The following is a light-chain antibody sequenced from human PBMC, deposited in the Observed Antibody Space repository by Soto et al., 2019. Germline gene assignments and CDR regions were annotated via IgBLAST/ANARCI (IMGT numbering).Light chain of an antibody. CDR2: SNV. CDR1: PSNIRRHT. Sequence: QSVLTQPPSASGTPGQRVMMSCSGSPSNIRRHTVTWYQQLPGAAPKLLIYSNVQRPSGVPDRFSGSKSGTSASLAISGLQSEDEGDYYCAAWDDNLNGVVFGGGTKLTVL. J-gene: IGLJ2*01. CDR3: AAWDDNLNGVV. V-gene: IGLV1-44*01.